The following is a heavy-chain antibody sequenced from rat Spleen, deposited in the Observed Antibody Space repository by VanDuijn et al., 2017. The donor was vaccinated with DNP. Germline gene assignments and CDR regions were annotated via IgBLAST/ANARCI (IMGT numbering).Heavy chain of an antibody. V-gene: IGHV5-7*01. CDR1: GFTFSDYN. CDR3: ARDNYSSSMSYYYAMDA. D-gene: IGHD1-2*01. Sequence: EVQLVESGGDLVQPGRSLKVSCVASGFTFSDYNMAWVRQAPKKGLEWVATISPSGSRTYYPDSVKGRFTISRDNAKSCLYLQMNSLKSEDTATYYCARDNYSSSMSYYYAMDAWGQGTSVTVSS. CDR2: ISPSGSRT. J-gene: IGHJ4*01.